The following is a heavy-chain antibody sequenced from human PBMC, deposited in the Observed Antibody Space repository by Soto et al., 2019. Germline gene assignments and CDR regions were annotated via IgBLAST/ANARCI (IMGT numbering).Heavy chain of an antibody. J-gene: IGHJ4*02. CDR3: ATGYYYDSSGRKPTYYFDY. CDR2: FIPEVGET. Sequence: SVKVSCKASGGTFSSYAISWVRQAPGQGLEWMGGFIPEVGETNYAPKFQGRVTMTEDTSTDTAYMELSSLRSEDTAVYYCATGYYYDSSGRKPTYYFDYWGQGTLVTVSS. D-gene: IGHD3-22*01. CDR1: GGTFSSYA. V-gene: IGHV1-69*10.